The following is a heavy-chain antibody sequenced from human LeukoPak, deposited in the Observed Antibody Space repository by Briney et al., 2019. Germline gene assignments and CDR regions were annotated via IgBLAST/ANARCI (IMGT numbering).Heavy chain of an antibody. CDR3: ARTVVTLDWYFDL. J-gene: IGHJ2*01. V-gene: IGHV4-4*07. Sequence: SETLSLTCSVSGGSISNYSWNWIRQPAGKGLEWIGRFYTSGTTNYNPSLKSRVTMSIDTSKNQASLKMRSVTAADTAVYYCARTVVTLDWYFDLWGRGTLVSVSS. D-gene: IGHD4-23*01. CDR2: FYTSGTT. CDR1: GGSISNYS.